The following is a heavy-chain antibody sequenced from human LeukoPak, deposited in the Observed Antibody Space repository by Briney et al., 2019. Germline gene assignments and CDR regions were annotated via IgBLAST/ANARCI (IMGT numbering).Heavy chain of an antibody. D-gene: IGHD3-3*01. CDR2: IYDSGTS. CDR1: GFTVSSNY. V-gene: IGHV3-53*01. CDR3: AKDHYWSIDY. J-gene: IGHJ4*02. Sequence: PGGSLRLSCATSGFTVSSNYMSWVRQAPGKGLEWVSVIYDSGTSYYADSVKGRFLIFRDIAKNTLYLQMNSLRAEDTGVYYCAKDHYWSIDYWGRGTLVTVSS.